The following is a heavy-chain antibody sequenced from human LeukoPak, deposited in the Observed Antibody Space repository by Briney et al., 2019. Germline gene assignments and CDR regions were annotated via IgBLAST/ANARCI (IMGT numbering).Heavy chain of an antibody. V-gene: IGHV1-46*03. J-gene: IGHJ4*02. D-gene: IGHD2-2*01. CDR1: GYTFTSYY. Sequence: ASVKVSCKASGYTFTSYYMHWVRQAPGQGLEWMGIISPSGGSTSYAQKFQGRVTMTRDTSTSTVYMELSSLRSEDTAVYYCARDAPFKYCSSTSCSGLDYWGQGTLVTVSS. CDR3: ARDAPFKYCSSTSCSGLDY. CDR2: ISPSGGST.